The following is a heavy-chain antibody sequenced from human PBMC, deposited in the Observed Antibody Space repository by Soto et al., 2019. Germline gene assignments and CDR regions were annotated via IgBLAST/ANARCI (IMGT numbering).Heavy chain of an antibody. CDR2: INHSGST. CDR1: GGSFSGYY. CDR3: ARKVLRFLEWSPSKGSAP. V-gene: IGHV4-34*01. D-gene: IGHD3-3*01. J-gene: IGHJ5*02. Sequence: SETLSLTCAVYGGSFSGYYWSWIRQPPGKGLEWIGEINHSGSTNYNPSLKSRVTISVDTSKNQFSLKLSSVTAADTAVYYCARKVLRFLEWSPSKGSAPWGQGTLVTVSS.